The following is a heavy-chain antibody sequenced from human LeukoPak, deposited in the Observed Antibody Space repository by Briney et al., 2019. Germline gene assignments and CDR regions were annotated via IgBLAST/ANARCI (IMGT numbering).Heavy chain of an antibody. CDR1: GFTFSSYG. J-gene: IGHJ4*02. V-gene: IGHV3-33*01. CDR2: IWYDGSNK. CDR3: ARDRYDSSRYGTFDY. Sequence: GGSLRLSCAASGFTFSSYGMHWVRQAPGKGLEWVALIWYDGSNKYYADSVRGRFTISRDNSKNTLYLQMNSLRAEDTAVYYCARDRYDSSRYGTFDYWGQGTLVTVSS. D-gene: IGHD3-22*01.